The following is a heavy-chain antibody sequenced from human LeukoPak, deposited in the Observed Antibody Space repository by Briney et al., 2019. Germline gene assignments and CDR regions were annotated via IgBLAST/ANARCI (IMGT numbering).Heavy chain of an antibody. V-gene: IGHV3-7*01. CDR1: GFTFSTYW. CDR2: IKQDGSEK. J-gene: IGHJ4*02. D-gene: IGHD6-13*01. CDR3: ARDSAGNDY. Sequence: GGSLRLACAASGFTFSTYWMSWVRQAPGKGLEWVANIKQDGSEKYYVDSVKGRFTISRDNAKNSLYLQMNSLRAEDTAMYYCARDSAGNDYWGQGTLVTVSS.